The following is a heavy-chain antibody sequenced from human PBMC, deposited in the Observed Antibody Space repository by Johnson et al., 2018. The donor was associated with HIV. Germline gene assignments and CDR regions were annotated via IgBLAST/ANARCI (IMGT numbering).Heavy chain of an antibody. CDR3: ARVYVVSHSDFWSGYYNPFDI. J-gene: IGHJ3*02. V-gene: IGHV3-7*05. D-gene: IGHD3-3*01. CDR1: GFTFSLYW. Sequence: VQLLESGGGLVQPGGSLRLSCAASGFTFSLYWMTWVRQAPGKGLEWVANIKQDGSEKYYVDSVKGRFTIFRDNAKNSLYLQMNSLRAEDTALYYCARVYVVSHSDFWSGYYNPFDIWGQGTMVTVSS. CDR2: IKQDGSEK.